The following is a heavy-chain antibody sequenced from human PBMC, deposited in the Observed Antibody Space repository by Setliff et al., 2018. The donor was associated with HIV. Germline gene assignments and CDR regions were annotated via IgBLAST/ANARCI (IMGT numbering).Heavy chain of an antibody. CDR3: ARETYYGSGSYLPTEYYYYYMDV. J-gene: IGHJ6*03. V-gene: IGHV1-69*05. D-gene: IGHD3-10*01. Sequence: RASVKVSCKASGGTFSSFAISWVRQAPGQGLEWMGGIIPIFGTANYAQKFQGRVTITTDESTTTAYMELRSLRSEDTAVYYCARETYYGSGSYLPTEYYYYYMDVWGKGTTVTVSS. CDR1: GGTFSSFA. CDR2: IIPIFGTA.